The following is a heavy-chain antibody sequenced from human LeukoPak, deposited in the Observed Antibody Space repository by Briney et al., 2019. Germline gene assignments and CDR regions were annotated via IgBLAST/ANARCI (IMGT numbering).Heavy chain of an antibody. Sequence: PGGSLRLSCAASGFTFSNAWMSWVRQAPGKGLEWVGRIKSKTDGGTTDYAAPVKGRFTISRDDSKNTLYLQMNSLKTEDTAVYHCTTFDIVVVPAARLAPYYYYMDVWGKGTTVTVSS. CDR3: TTFDIVVVPAARLAPYYYYMDV. J-gene: IGHJ6*03. CDR1: GFTFSNAW. D-gene: IGHD2-2*01. CDR2: IKSKTDGGTT. V-gene: IGHV3-15*01.